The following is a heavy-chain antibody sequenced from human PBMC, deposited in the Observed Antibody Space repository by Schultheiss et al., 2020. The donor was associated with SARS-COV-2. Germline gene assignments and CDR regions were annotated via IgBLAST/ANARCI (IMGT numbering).Heavy chain of an antibody. CDR2: INHSGST. CDR3: ARAVYGDYALDY. CDR1: GYSISSGYY. Sequence: SETLSLTCAVSGYSISSGYYWGWIRQPPGKGLEWIGEINHSGSTNYNPSLKSLVTISVDTSKNQFSLKLSSVTAADTAVYYCARAVYGDYALDYWGQGTLVTVSS. J-gene: IGHJ4*02. V-gene: IGHV4-38-2*01. D-gene: IGHD4-17*01.